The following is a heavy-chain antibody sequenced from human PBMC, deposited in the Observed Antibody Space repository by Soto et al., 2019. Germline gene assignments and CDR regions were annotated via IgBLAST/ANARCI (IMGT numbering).Heavy chain of an antibody. CDR2: ISSSSSYI. V-gene: IGHV3-21*01. Sequence: GGSLRLSCAASGFTFSSYSMNWVRQAPGKGLEWVSSISSSSSYIYYAGSVKGRLTISRDNAKNSLYLQMNSLRAEDTAVYYCARGVPQLVHQFDYWGQGTLVTVSS. J-gene: IGHJ4*02. CDR1: GFTFSSYS. CDR3: ARGVPQLVHQFDY. D-gene: IGHD6-13*01.